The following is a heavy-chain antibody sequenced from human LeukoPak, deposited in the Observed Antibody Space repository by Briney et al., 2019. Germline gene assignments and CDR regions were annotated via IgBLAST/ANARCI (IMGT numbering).Heavy chain of an antibody. V-gene: IGHV3-11*01. J-gene: IGHJ6*02. CDR3: ARDKWSYYYYGMDV. CDR2: ISSSGSTI. D-gene: IGHD2-8*01. Sequence: LSLTCAVYGGSFSGYYWSWIRQAPVKGLEWVSYISSSGSTIYYADSVMGRFTISRDNAKNSLYLQMNSLRAEDTAVYYCARDKWSYYYYGMDVWGQGTTVTVSS. CDR1: GGSFSGYY.